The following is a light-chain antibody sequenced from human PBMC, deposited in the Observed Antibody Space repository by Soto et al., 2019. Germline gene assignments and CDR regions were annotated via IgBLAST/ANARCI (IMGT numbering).Light chain of an antibody. CDR2: DVS. Sequence: QSVLTQPASVSGSPGQSITISCTGTSSDVGGYNYVSWYQQHSGKAPKVMIYDVSNRPSGVSNRFSGSKSGNTASLTISGLQAEDEADYYCSSYTSSSTLVVFGGGTKLTVL. CDR3: SSYTSSSTLVV. CDR1: SSDVGGYNY. V-gene: IGLV2-14*01. J-gene: IGLJ2*01.